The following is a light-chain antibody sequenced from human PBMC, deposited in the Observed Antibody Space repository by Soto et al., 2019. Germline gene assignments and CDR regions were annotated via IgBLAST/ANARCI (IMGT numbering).Light chain of an antibody. CDR1: ESVSNS. Sequence: ETVLTQSPATLSLSPGERATLSCRASESVSNSLAWYQHKPGQAPRLLIYNASNRATGIPARFSGSGSGTDFTLTISSLEPEDFAVYFCQHRAGWPPALTFGEGTKVEIK. CDR3: QHRAGWPPALT. CDR2: NAS. V-gene: IGKV3-11*01. J-gene: IGKJ4*01.